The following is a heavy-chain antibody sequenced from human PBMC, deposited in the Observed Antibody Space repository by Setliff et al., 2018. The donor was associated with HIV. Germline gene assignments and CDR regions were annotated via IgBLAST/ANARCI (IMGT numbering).Heavy chain of an antibody. J-gene: IGHJ4*02. Sequence: KASETLSLTCTLSGGSISSGSYYWSWIRQPAGKGLEWIGHIYTSGSTNYNPSLKSRVTISVDTSKNQFSLKLSSVTAADTAVYYCARGTGSGSYRYFDFWGQGTLVTVSS. V-gene: IGHV4-61*09. CDR3: ARGTGSGSYRYFDF. CDR2: IYTSGST. CDR1: GGSISSGSYY. D-gene: IGHD1-26*01.